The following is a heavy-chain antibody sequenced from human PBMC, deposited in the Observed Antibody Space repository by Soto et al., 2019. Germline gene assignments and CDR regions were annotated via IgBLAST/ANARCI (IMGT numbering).Heavy chain of an antibody. CDR3: AKGFVSGQLPNHYSYGLDV. CDR2: INPRSGDT. CDR1: GYTFTSDY. D-gene: IGHD6-6*01. V-gene: IGHV1-46*01. J-gene: IGHJ6*02. Sequence: QVQLVQSGAEVKKPGASVKVSCKTSGYTFTSDYMHWVRQAPGLGLEWMGMINPRSGDTSYTHQLQGRVTLNSDTSTSTVYMELTRLRSGDTAVYYCAKGFVSGQLPNHYSYGLDVWGQGTTVTVSS.